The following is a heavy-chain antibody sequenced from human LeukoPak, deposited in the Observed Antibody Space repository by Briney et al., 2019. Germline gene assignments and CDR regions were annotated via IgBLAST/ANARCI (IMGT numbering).Heavy chain of an antibody. J-gene: IGHJ4*02. D-gene: IGHD3-3*01. CDR1: GGSISSGDYY. Sequence: PSETLSLTCTVSGGSISSGDYYWSWIRQPPGKGLEWIGYIYYSGSTYYNPSLKSRVTISVDTSKNQFSLKLSSVTAADTAVYCCARAGRFDFWSGYYGYFDYWGQGTLVTVSS. CDR2: IYYSGST. V-gene: IGHV4-30-4*01. CDR3: ARAGRFDFWSGYYGYFDY.